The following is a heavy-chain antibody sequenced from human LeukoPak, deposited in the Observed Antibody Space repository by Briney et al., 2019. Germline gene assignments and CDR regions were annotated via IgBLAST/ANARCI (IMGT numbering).Heavy chain of an antibody. D-gene: IGHD3-10*01. CDR2: INSDGTIT. CDR1: GFTFSSYW. Sequence: GGSLRLSCAASGFTFSSYWMHWVRQAPGEGLVWVSEINSDGTITNYADSVKGRFTISRDNSKNTLYLQMNSLRAEDTAVYYCANAASMVRGVTRYYGMDVWGQGTTVTVSS. V-gene: IGHV3-74*01. CDR3: ANAASMVRGVTRYYGMDV. J-gene: IGHJ6*02.